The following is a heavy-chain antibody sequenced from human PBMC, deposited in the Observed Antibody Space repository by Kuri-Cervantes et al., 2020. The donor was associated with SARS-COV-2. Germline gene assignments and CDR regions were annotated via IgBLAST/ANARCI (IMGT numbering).Heavy chain of an antibody. J-gene: IGHJ4*02. Sequence: GGSLRLSCAASGFTFSSYSMNWVRQAPGKGLEWVGRTRNKANSYTTEYAASVKGRFTISRDDSKNSLYLQMNSLKTEDTAVYYCASAVAGLFDYWGQGTLVTVSS. CDR1: GFTFSSYS. CDR3: ASAVAGLFDY. CDR2: TRNKANSYTT. V-gene: IGHV3-72*01. D-gene: IGHD6-19*01.